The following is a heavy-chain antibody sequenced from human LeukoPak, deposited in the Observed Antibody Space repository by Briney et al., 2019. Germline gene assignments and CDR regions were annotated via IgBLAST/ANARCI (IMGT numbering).Heavy chain of an antibody. CDR3: ARDGVGWGRITMVRGVIGIDY. CDR2: ISSSSSYI. J-gene: IGHJ4*02. Sequence: GGSLRLSCAAPGFTFSSYSMNWVRQAPGKGLEWVSSISSSSSYIYYADSVKGRFTISRDNAKNSLYLQMNSLRAEDTAVYYCARDGVGWGRITMVRGVIGIDYWGQGTLVTVSS. D-gene: IGHD3-10*01. V-gene: IGHV3-21*01. CDR1: GFTFSSYS.